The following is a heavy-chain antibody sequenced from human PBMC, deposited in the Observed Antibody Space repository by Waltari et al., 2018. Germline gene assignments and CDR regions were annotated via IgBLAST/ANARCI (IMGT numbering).Heavy chain of an antibody. D-gene: IGHD3-22*01. V-gene: IGHV1-69*10. CDR3: AREWSRYYDSSGYLN. J-gene: IGHJ4*02. Sequence: QVQLVPSGAEVKKPGSSVKVSCKASGGTFSSYALSWVRQDPGQGLEWMGGIIPIVGTANYAQKFQGRVTITADKSTSTAYMELSSLRSEDTAVYYCAREWSRYYDSSGYLNWGQGTLVTVSS. CDR2: IIPIVGTA. CDR1: GGTFSSYA.